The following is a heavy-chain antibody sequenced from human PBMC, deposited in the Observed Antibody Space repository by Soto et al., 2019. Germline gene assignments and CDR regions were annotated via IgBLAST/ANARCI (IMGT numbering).Heavy chain of an antibody. V-gene: IGHV1-69*13. Sequence: GASVKVSCKGSGGTFSSYSISWGRQAPGQGLECMGGIIPIFGTANYAQKFQGRVTITADESTSTAYMELSSLRSEDTAVYYCARGVTYSSKLPDYYYGMDVWGQGTTVTVPS. J-gene: IGHJ6*02. CDR1: GGTFSSYS. CDR2: IIPIFGTA. D-gene: IGHD6-13*01. CDR3: ARGVTYSSKLPDYYYGMDV.